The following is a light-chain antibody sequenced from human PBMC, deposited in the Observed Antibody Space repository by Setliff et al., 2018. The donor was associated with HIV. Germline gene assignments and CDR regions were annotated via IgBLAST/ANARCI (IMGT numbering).Light chain of an antibody. Sequence: QGPSMSADPGKKVNIYCSGGSSNIGKNFVSWSQQFPGAAPNLVIYENNKRPSGIPDRFSGSTSGTSATLDITGRQTGDEADYYCGTWASGLISAVGVFGSGTQLTVL. CDR1: SSNIGKNF. CDR3: GTWASGLISAVGV. CDR2: ENN. J-gene: IGLJ1*01. V-gene: IGLV1-51*01.